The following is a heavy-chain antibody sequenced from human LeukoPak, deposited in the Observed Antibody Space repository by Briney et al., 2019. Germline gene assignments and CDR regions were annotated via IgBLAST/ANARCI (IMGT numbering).Heavy chain of an antibody. V-gene: IGHV4-34*01. Sequence: SETLSLTCAVYGGSFSGYYWSWIRQPPGKGLGWIGEINHSGSTNYNPSLKSRVTISVDTSKNQFSLKLSSVTAADTAVYYCARPLWFGELLQITMIVVVITAFWAALDYWGQGTLVTVSS. CDR3: ARPLWFGELLQITMIVVVITAFWAALDY. J-gene: IGHJ4*02. D-gene: IGHD3-22*01. CDR1: GGSFSGYY. CDR2: INHSGST.